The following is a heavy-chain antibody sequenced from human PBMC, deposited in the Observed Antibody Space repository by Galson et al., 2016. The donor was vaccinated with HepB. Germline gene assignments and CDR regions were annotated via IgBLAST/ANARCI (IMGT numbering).Heavy chain of an antibody. CDR2: IKQDGSQK. CDR3: ARGRTYDSNAFDT. V-gene: IGHV3-7*01. D-gene: IGHD3-9*01. J-gene: IGHJ3*02. CDR1: GFTFSSYW. Sequence: SLRLSCAASGFTFSSYWMSWVRQAPGKGLEWVANIKQDGSQKNYVDSVKGRFTISRDNAKNSLYLQMNSLRADDTAVYYCARGRTYDSNAFDTWGQGTMVTVSS.